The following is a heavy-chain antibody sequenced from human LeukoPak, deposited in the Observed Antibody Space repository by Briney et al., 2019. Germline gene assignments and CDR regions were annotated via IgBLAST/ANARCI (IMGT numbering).Heavy chain of an antibody. CDR3: VRSLSGYAYYFDS. CDR1: GFTFSSYW. J-gene: IGHJ4*02. CDR2: IKEDGADK. Sequence: PGGSLRLSCAASGFTFSSYWMSWVRQAPGKGLEWVANIKEDGADKYYVDSVKGRFTISRDNAKSSLYLQMNSLRADDTAVYYCVRSLSGYAYYFDSWGQGTLVTVSS. D-gene: IGHD3-22*01. V-gene: IGHV3-7*01.